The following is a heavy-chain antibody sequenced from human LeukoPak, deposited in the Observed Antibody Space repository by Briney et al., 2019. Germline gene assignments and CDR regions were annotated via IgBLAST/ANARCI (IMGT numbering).Heavy chain of an antibody. CDR2: INQDGSEE. D-gene: IGHD5-12*01. Sequence: GGSLRLSCAASGFTFSSYWISWVRQAPGKGLEWVANINQDGSEEYYVDSVKGRFTISRDNAKNSLYLQMNSLRAEDTAFYFCARDQPYSGYGFDYWGQGTLVTVSS. V-gene: IGHV3-7*01. CDR3: ARDQPYSGYGFDY. CDR1: GFTFSSYW. J-gene: IGHJ4*02.